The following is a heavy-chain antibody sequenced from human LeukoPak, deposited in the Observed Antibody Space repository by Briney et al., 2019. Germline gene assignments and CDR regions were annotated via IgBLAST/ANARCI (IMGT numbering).Heavy chain of an antibody. CDR1: GFTISSNY. CDR2: IYSGGST. CDR3: ARDRGENYDSSCYYDY. D-gene: IGHD3-22*01. V-gene: IGHV3-66*01. Sequence: GGSLSLSCAVSGFTISSNYLSWVRQAPGKGLEWVSDIYSGGSTYYTDSVKGRFTISRDNSKNTLYLQMNSLRAEDTAVYYCARDRGENYDSSCYYDYWGEGTLVIVS. J-gene: IGHJ4*02.